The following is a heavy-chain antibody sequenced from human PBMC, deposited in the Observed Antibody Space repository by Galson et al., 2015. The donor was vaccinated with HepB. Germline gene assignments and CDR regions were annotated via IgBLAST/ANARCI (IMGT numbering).Heavy chain of an antibody. D-gene: IGHD4-17*01. CDR2: ISSSSSYI. Sequence: SLRLSCAASGFTFSSHSMNWVRQAPGKGLEWVSSISSSSSYIYYADSVKGRFTISRDNAKNSLYLQMNSLRAEDTAVYYCARDRSEGGTVTTFDYWGQGTLVTVSS. V-gene: IGHV3-21*01. J-gene: IGHJ4*02. CDR1: GFTFSSHS. CDR3: ARDRSEGGTVTTFDY.